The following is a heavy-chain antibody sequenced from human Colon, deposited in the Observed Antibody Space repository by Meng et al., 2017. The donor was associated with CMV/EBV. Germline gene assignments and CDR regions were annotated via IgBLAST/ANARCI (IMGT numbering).Heavy chain of an antibody. D-gene: IGHD1-14*01. Sequence: EVHLVESGGGLVQPGXSLRLSCAASAFTFSDSWMSWVRQVPGKGLEWVGRIKSRFHGGTTDYAAPVKGRFVISRDDSRNILYLQMNGLQSEDTAMYYCAKEPHFDYWGQGALVTVSS. CDR2: IKSRFHGGTT. V-gene: IGHV3-15*01. J-gene: IGHJ4*02. CDR1: AFTFSDSW. CDR3: AKEPHFDY.